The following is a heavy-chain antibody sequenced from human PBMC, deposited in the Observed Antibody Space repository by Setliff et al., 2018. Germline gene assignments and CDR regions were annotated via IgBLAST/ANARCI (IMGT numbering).Heavy chain of an antibody. Sequence: GSLRLSCEGSGFIFSNYFMSWFRQAPGKGLEWLSYVTTTGGFTKEADSVRGRFSVSRGNSKKSVYLQINDLRAEDTALYFCAKGGDWDDQHYAFDIWGQGTMVTVSS. CDR1: GFIFSNYF. D-gene: IGHD1-1*01. J-gene: IGHJ3*02. V-gene: IGHV3-11*03. CDR2: VTTTGGFT. CDR3: AKGGDWDDQHYAFDI.